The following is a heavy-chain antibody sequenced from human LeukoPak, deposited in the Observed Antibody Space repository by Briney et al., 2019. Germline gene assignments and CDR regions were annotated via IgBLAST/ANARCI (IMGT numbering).Heavy chain of an antibody. CDR3: AAAPDCTNGVCPSVYYYYYGMDV. D-gene: IGHD2-8*01. CDR1: GGSFSGYY. CDR2: INHSGST. V-gene: IGHV4-34*01. Sequence: SETLSLTCAVYGGSFSGYYWSWIRQPPGKGLEWSGEINHSGSTNYNPSLTSRVTISVDTSKNQFSLKLSSVTAADTAVYYCAAAPDCTNGVCPSVYYYYYGMDVWGQGTTVTVSS. J-gene: IGHJ6*02.